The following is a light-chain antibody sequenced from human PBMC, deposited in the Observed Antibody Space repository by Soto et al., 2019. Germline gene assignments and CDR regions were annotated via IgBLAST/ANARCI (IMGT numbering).Light chain of an antibody. J-gene: IGKJ4*01. CDR3: QKYNGVPLT. V-gene: IGKV1-27*01. Sequence: GDRVTLTCGASQDIRNYLAWYQQKPGKVPKLLISAASTLQSGVPSRFSGSGSGTDFTLTISSLQPEDVATYYCQKYNGVPLTFGGGTKVEIK. CDR1: QDIRNY. CDR2: AAS.